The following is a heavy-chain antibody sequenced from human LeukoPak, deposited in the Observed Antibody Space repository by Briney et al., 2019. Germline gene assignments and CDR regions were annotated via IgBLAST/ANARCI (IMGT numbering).Heavy chain of an antibody. CDR3: AQGDSYYDFLLSV. D-gene: IGHD3-3*01. Sequence: GGSLRLSCEASGFTFRSYAMTRVRQAPGKGLEWVSAISGSGAKTYYADSVKGRFTIFRDNSRNTLYLQMNSLRAEDTAVYYCAQGDSYYDFLLSVWGQGTMVTVSS. CDR1: GFTFRSYA. CDR2: ISGSGAKT. J-gene: IGHJ3*01. V-gene: IGHV3-23*01.